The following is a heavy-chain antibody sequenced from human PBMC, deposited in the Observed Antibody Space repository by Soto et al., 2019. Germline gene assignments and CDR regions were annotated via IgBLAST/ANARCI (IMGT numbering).Heavy chain of an antibody. V-gene: IGHV1-69*01. CDR3: ARDPYDILTGYSVDD. J-gene: IGHJ4*02. D-gene: IGHD3-9*01. CDR1: GGTFRRYP. Sequence: XAEVSCAASGGTFRRYPISWVRQAPGQGLEWMGGIIPIFGTANYAQKFQGRVTITADESTSTAYMELSSLRSEDTAVYDCARDPYDILTGYSVDDLGQGTLVTVS. CDR2: IIPIFGTA.